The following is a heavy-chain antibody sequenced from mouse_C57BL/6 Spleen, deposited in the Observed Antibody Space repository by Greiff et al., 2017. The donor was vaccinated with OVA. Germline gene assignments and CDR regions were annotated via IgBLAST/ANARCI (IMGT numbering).Heavy chain of an antibody. CDR1: GYTFTGYW. D-gene: IGHD1-1*01. Sequence: VKLMESGAELMKPGASVKLSCKATGYTFTGYWIEWVKQRPGHGLEWIGEILPGSGSTNYNEKFKGKATFTADTSSNTAYMQLSSLTTEDSAIYYCASGTTVVNHWYFDVWGTGTTVTVSS. J-gene: IGHJ1*03. V-gene: IGHV1-9*01. CDR2: ILPGSGST. CDR3: ASGTTVVNHWYFDV.